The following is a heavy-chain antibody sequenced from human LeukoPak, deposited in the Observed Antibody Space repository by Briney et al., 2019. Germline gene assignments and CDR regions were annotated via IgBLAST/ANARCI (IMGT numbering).Heavy chain of an antibody. CDR3: ARVHRPGYYYYYMDV. J-gene: IGHJ6*03. Sequence: SETLSLTCTVSGGSISSHYWSWIRQPPGKGLEWIGYIYYSGSTNYNPSLKSRVTISVDTSKNQFSLKLSSVTAADTAVYYCARVHRPGYYYYYMDVWGKGTTVTVSS. V-gene: IGHV4-59*11. CDR1: GGSISSHY. D-gene: IGHD1-14*01. CDR2: IYYSGST.